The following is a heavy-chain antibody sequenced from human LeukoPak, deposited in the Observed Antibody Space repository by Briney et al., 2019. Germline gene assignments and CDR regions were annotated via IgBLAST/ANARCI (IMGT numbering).Heavy chain of an antibody. V-gene: IGHV1-69*01. D-gene: IGHD2-15*01. J-gene: IGHJ5*02. Sequence: SVKVSCKASGGTFSSYAISWVRQAPGQGLEWMGGIIPIFGTANYAQKFQGRVTITADESTSTAYMELSSLRSEDTAVYYCARRMVVVAASPGDNWFDPWGQGTLVTVSS. CDR1: GGTFSSYA. CDR3: ARRMVVVAASPGDNWFDP. CDR2: IIPIFGTA.